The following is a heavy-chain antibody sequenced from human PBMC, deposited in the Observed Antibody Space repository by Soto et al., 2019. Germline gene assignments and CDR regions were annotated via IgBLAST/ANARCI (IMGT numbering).Heavy chain of an antibody. D-gene: IGHD3-10*01. V-gene: IGHV4-34*01. J-gene: IGHJ5*02. Sequence: SETLSLTCAVYGGSFSGYYWSWIRQPPGKGLEWIGEINHSGSTNYNPSLKSRVTISVDTSKNQFSLKLSSVTTADTAVYYCARGRLYGSGSYYNANWFDPWGQGTLVTVSS. CDR1: GGSFSGYY. CDR3: ARGRLYGSGSYYNANWFDP. CDR2: INHSGST.